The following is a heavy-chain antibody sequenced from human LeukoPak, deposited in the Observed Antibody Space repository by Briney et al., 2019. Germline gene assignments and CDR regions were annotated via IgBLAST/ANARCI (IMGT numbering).Heavy chain of an antibody. CDR2: INHSGSA. J-gene: IGHJ4*02. CDR1: GGSFSGYY. V-gene: IGHV4-34*01. Sequence: SETLSLTCAVFGGSFSGYYWTWIRQSPGKGLEWIGQINHSGSANYNRSLKSRVTITIESYKNQFSLELSSVTAADSAMYYCATGKYDSSDYSGGWYYFDYWGQGTLVTVSS. D-gene: IGHD3-22*01. CDR3: ATGKYDSSDYSGGWYYFDY.